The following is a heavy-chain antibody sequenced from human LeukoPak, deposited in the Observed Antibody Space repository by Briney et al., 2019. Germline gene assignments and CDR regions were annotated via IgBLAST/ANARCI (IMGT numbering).Heavy chain of an antibody. V-gene: IGHV1-69*05. CDR3: AREGRFLDFDY. CDR2: IIPIFGTA. J-gene: IGHJ4*02. D-gene: IGHD3-10*01. Sequence: SVTVSCTASGGTFSSYAISWVRQAPGQGLEWMGGIIPIFGTANYAQKFQGKVTITTDESTSTAYMELSSLRSEDTAVYYCAREGRFLDFDYWGQGTLVTVSS. CDR1: GGTFSSYA.